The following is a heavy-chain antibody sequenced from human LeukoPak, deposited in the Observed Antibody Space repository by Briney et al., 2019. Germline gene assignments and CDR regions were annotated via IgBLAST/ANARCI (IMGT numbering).Heavy chain of an antibody. CDR1: GFTFSSYW. V-gene: IGHV3-74*01. CDR2: INSDGSST. Sequence: GGSLRLSCAASGFTFSSYWMHWVRQAPGKGLVWVSRINSDGSSTSYADSVKGRFTTSRDNAKNTLYLQMNSLRAEDTAVYYCARGLRGYSGYDFYYWGQGTLVTVSS. D-gene: IGHD5-12*01. CDR3: ARGLRGYSGYDFYY. J-gene: IGHJ4*02.